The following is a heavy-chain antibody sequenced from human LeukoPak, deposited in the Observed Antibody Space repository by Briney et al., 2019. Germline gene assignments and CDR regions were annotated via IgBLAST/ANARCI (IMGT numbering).Heavy chain of an antibody. Sequence: SETLSLTCTVSGYSISSGYYWGWIRQPPGKGLEWIGYIYYSGSTNYNPSLKSRVTISVDTSKNQFSLKLSSVTAADTAVYYCARGWSSYYDFWSGYYPYFDYWGQGTLVTVSS. D-gene: IGHD3-3*01. CDR3: ARGWSSYYDFWSGYYPYFDY. CDR1: GYSISSGYY. CDR2: IYYSGST. J-gene: IGHJ4*02. V-gene: IGHV4-61*01.